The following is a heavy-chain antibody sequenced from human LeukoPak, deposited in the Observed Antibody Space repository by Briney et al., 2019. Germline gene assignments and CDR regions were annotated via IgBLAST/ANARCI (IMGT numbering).Heavy chain of an antibody. Sequence: ASVKVSCKASGYTFTGYFMHWLRQAPGQGLEWMGWINPNSGGTNYAQKFQGRVTMTRDTSITTAHMELSRLRSDDTAVYYCARGGSTIFGVVIEDWFDPWGQGTLITVSS. CDR1: GYTFTGYF. CDR2: INPNSGGT. D-gene: IGHD3-3*01. J-gene: IGHJ5*02. CDR3: ARGGSTIFGVVIEDWFDP. V-gene: IGHV1-2*02.